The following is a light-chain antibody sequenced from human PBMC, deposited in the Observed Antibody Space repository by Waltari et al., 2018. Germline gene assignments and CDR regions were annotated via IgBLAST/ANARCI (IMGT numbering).Light chain of an antibody. J-gene: IGLJ2*01. CDR2: GNN. CDR1: RSNIGAGYD. V-gene: IGLV1-40*01. Sequence: QSVLTQPPSVSGAPGQRITIPCTGTRSNIGAGYDYHRYLQLPGTAPKPLILGNNNRPSGVPDRFSASKSDTSASLAITGLQAEDEADYYCQSYDSSLSGVLFGGGTKLTVL. CDR3: QSYDSSLSGVL.